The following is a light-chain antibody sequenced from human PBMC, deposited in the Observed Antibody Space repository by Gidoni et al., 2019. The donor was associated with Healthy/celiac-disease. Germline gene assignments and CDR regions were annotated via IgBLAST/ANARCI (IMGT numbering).Light chain of an antibody. V-gene: IGKV1-39*01. CDR2: AAS. CDR1: QSISSY. J-gene: IGKJ3*01. Sequence: DIQMTQFPSSLSASVGDRVTITCRASQSISSYLNWYQQKPGKAPKLLIYAASSLQSGVPSRFSGSGSGTDFTLTISSLQPQDFATYYCQQSYSTPGFTFGPGTKVDIK. CDR3: QQSYSTPGFT.